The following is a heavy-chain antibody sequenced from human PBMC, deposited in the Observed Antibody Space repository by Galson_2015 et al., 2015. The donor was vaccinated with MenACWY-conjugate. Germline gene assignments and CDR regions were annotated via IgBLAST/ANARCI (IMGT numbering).Heavy chain of an antibody. CDR1: GGSISSSSYY. V-gene: IGHV4-39*01. Sequence: TLSLTCTVSGGSISSSSYYWGWIRQPPGKGLEWIGSIYYSGSTYYNPSLKSRVTISVDTSKNQFSLKLSSVTAADTAVYYCARHVDPDYGDLFDYWGQGTLVTVSS. CDR3: ARHVDPDYGDLFDY. CDR2: IYYSGST. J-gene: IGHJ4*02. D-gene: IGHD4-17*01.